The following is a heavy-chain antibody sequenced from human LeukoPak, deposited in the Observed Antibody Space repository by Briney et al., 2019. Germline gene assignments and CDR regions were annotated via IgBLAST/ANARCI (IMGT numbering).Heavy chain of an antibody. CDR2: ISAYNGNT. CDR1: GYTFSSYG. J-gene: IGHJ5*02. V-gene: IGHV1-18*01. D-gene: IGHD2-2*01. CDR3: ARDVGDIVTIPAAISVP. Sequence: ASVKVSCKASGYTFSSYGISWVRQAPGQGLEWMGWISAYNGNTNYAQMVQGRVTMATDTSTSTAYMEVRSLRSDDTAMYYCARDVGDIVTIPAAISVPWGQGTLVTVSS.